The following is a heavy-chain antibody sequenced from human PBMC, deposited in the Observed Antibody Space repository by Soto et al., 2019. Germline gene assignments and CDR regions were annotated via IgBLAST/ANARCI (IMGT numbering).Heavy chain of an antibody. J-gene: IGHJ5*02. CDR3: AKDRGMIVAPNWFDP. V-gene: IGHV3-30*18. Sequence: QVQLVASGGGVVQPGRSLRLSCAASGFTFSSYGMHWVRQAPGKGLEWVAVISYDGSNKYYADSVKGRFTISRDNSKNTLYLQMNSLRAEDTAVYYCAKDRGMIVAPNWFDPWGQGTLVTVSS. D-gene: IGHD3-22*01. CDR1: GFTFSSYG. CDR2: ISYDGSNK.